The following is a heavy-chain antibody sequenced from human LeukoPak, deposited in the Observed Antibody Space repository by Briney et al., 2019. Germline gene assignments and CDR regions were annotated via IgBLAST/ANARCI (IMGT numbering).Heavy chain of an antibody. V-gene: IGHV3-7*01. CDR3: AGSFGDVKNF. D-gene: IGHD3-10*01. CDR2: IKPDGSEK. CDR1: GFTFSSYG. J-gene: IGHJ4*01. Sequence: PGGTLRLSCAASGFTFSSYGMSWVRQAPGKGPEWVAHIKPDGSEKYYVDSVKGRFIISRDDARNSLSLQMNSLRAEDTAVYYCAGSFGDVKNFWGQGTLVTVSS.